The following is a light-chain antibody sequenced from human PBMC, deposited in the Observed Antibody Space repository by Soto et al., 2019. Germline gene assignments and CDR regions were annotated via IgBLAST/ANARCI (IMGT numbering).Light chain of an antibody. CDR1: RSLFHTSNNKNY. J-gene: IGKJ5*01. Sequence: DIVMTQPPDSLPVSLGERATINCKSSRSLFHTSNNKNYLAWYQQKPGQPPKLLIYWASTRNSGVPDRFSGSGSGTDFTLTISNLQAEDVAVYVCQQYYTTPPSTFGQGTRLEIK. V-gene: IGKV4-1*01. CDR2: WAS. CDR3: QQYYTTPPST.